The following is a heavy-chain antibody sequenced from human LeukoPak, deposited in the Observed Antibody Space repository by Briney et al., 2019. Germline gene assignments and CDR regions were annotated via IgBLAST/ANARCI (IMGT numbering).Heavy chain of an antibody. J-gene: IGHJ6*03. D-gene: IGHD5-18*01. CDR1: GFTFSSYA. CDR3: AKGGDTAMYYYYYMDV. CDR2: ISGSGGST. V-gene: IGHV3-23*01. Sequence: LAGGSLRLSCAASGFTFSSYAMSWVRQAPGKGLEWVSAISGSGGSTYYADSVKGRFTISRDNSKNTLYLQMNSLRAEDTAVYYCAKGGDTAMYYYYYMDVRGKGTTVTVSS.